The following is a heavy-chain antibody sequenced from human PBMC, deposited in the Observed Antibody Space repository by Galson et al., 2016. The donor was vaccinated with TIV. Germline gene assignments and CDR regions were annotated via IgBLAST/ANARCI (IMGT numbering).Heavy chain of an antibody. Sequence: QSGAEVKKPGSSVKVSCKASGYTFTYYAIHWVRQAPGQRLEWMAWINAGNGNTYYSQEFRARLTITRDTSASTVYMELSSLRSDDTAVYYCARWVQINSGVLTYFFDYWGQGTVVTVSS. V-gene: IGHV1-3*01. CDR2: INAGNGNT. CDR1: GYTFTYYA. D-gene: IGHD3-9*01. CDR3: ARWVQINSGVLTYFFDY. J-gene: IGHJ4*02.